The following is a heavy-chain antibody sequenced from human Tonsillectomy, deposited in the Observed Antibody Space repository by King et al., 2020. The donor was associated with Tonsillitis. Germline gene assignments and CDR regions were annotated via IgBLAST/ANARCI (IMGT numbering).Heavy chain of an antibody. Sequence: VQLVESGGGVVQPGRSLRLSCAASGFSFSSYGMHWVRQAPGKGPEWVAIIWYDGSDKYYTGSVKGRFTISRDNSKNTLYLQMNSLRVEDTAVYHCARGHSSGNSNWFDPWGQGTLVTVSS. CDR1: GFSFSSYG. V-gene: IGHV3-33*08. J-gene: IGHJ5*02. CDR2: IWYDGSDK. D-gene: IGHD3-22*01. CDR3: ARGHSSGNSNWFDP.